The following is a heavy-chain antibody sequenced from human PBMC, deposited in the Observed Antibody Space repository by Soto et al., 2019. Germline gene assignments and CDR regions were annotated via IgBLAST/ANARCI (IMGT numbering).Heavy chain of an antibody. CDR1: GGSISSDAYY. V-gene: IGHV4-30-4*01. CDR3: ARDLDGLYDEASGPFPRPG. D-gene: IGHD3-3*01. CDR2: IHSSGNI. Sequence: SETLSLTCTVSGGSISSDAYYWSWIRQAPGRGLEGIGDIHSSGNIYYNPSLKSRATMSIDTAENQFSLNVISVTVADTAVYYCARDLDGLYDEASGPFPRPGWGQGTLVTVSS. J-gene: IGHJ4*03.